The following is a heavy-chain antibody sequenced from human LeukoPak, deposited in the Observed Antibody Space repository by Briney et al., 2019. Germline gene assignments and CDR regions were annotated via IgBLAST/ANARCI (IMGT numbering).Heavy chain of an antibody. CDR2: ISSSVSTI. Sequence: GGSLRLSCAASGFTFSGYDMNWVRHAPGKGLEWVSYISSSVSTIDYAESLKGRFTISRDNAKNSLYLQMNSLRAEDTAVYYCAKGAMIQLWLEYYFDYWGQGTLVTVSS. CDR3: AKGAMIQLWLEYYFDY. J-gene: IGHJ4*02. D-gene: IGHD5-18*01. CDR1: GFTFSGYD. V-gene: IGHV3-48*03.